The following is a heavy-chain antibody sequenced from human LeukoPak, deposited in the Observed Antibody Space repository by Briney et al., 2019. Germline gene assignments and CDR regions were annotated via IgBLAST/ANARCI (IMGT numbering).Heavy chain of an antibody. CDR1: GGSISSGDYY. V-gene: IGHV4-30-4*02. J-gene: IGHJ4*02. Sequence: PAETLSLTCTVSGGSISSGDYYWSWIRQPPGKGLEWIGYIYYSGSTYYNPSLKSRVTISVDTSKNQFSLKLSYVPEAERAEEYCASANYGDWFFDYWGQGTLVTVSS. CDR2: IYYSGST. CDR3: ASANYGDWFFDY. D-gene: IGHD4-17*01.